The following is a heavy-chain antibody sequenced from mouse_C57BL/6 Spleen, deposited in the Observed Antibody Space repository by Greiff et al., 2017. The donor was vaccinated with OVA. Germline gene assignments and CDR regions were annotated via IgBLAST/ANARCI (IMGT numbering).Heavy chain of an antibody. D-gene: IGHD1-1*01. J-gene: IGHJ1*03. Sequence: EVQLQQSGPGMVKPSQSLSLTCTVTGYSITSGYDWHWIRPFPGNKLEWMGYISYSGSTNYNPSLKSRISITHDTSKNHFFLKLNSVTTEDTATYYCARDGTTVVATRYFDVWGTGTTVTVSS. CDR3: ARDGTTVVATRYFDV. V-gene: IGHV3-1*01. CDR1: GYSITSGYD. CDR2: ISYSGST.